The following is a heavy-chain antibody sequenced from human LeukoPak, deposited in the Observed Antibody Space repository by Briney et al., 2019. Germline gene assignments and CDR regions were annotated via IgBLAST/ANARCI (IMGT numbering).Heavy chain of an antibody. CDR2: IHPGGST. Sequence: SETLSLTCAVYGGSLRADFWSWIRQPPGKGLEWIGDIHPGGSTKYNPSLESRVTISVDTSKNQFSLRLTSVTAADTAVYYCARAPDRIRFDPWGQGALVTVSS. CDR1: GGSLRADF. CDR3: ARAPDRIRFDP. D-gene: IGHD1-14*01. J-gene: IGHJ5*02. V-gene: IGHV4-34*01.